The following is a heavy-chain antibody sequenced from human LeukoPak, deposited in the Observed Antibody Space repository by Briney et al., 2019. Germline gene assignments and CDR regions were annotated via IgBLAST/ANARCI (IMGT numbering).Heavy chain of an antibody. D-gene: IGHD5-12*01. CDR3: ARHLHSRGYSGYHYSAGFDAFDI. CDR1: GYSFTSYW. J-gene: IGHJ3*02. Sequence: GESLKISRKGSGYSFTSYWIGCVRQMPGKGVVWMGIIYCGDCDTRYSPSFQGRVTLSADKSISTASLQWSSLKASDTAMYFCARHLHSRGYSGYHYSAGFDAFDIWGQGTMVTVSS. CDR2: IYCGDCDT. V-gene: IGHV5-51*01.